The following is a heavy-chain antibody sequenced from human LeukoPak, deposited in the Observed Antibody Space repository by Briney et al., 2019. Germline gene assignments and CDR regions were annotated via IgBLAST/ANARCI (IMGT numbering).Heavy chain of an antibody. J-gene: IGHJ5*02. CDR3: AKGDDYGASTRLPKYNWFDP. CDR1: GFTFSTCA. CDR2: IRYDGNNK. Sequence: PGGSLRLSCAVSGFTFSTCAMHWVRQAPGKGLEWVAFIRYDGNNKYYADSVKGRFTISRDNSKDTLYPEMNSLRADDTAVYYCAKGDDYGASTRLPKYNWFDPWGQGTLVTVSS. D-gene: IGHD4-17*01. V-gene: IGHV3-30*02.